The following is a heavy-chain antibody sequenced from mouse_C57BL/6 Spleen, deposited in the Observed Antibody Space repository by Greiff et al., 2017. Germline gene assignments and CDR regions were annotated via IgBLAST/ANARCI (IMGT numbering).Heavy chain of an antibody. CDR1: GYTFTSYW. CDR2: IDPSDSET. D-gene: IGHD1-1*01. Sequence: VQLQQPGAELVRPGSSVKLSCKASGYTFTSYWMHWVKQRPIQGLEWIGNIDPSDSETHYNQKFKDKATLTVDKSSSTAYMQLSSLTSEDSAVYYCARSVTTVVARGYFDVWGTGTTVTVSA. J-gene: IGHJ1*03. CDR3: ARSVTTVVARGYFDV. V-gene: IGHV1-52*01.